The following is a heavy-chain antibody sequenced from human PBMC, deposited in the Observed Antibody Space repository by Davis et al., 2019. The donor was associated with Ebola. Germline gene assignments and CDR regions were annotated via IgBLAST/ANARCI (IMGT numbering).Heavy chain of an antibody. CDR2: ISYDGSNK. CDR3: ARDGFVGATVIDY. Sequence: GGSLRLSCTASGFTFSNYAMHWVRQAPGKGLEWVAVISYDGSNKYYADSVKGRFTISRDNSKNTLYLQMNSLRVEDTAVYYCARDGFVGATVIDYWGQGTLVTVSS. J-gene: IGHJ4*02. D-gene: IGHD1-26*01. CDR1: GFTFSNYA. V-gene: IGHV3-30-3*01.